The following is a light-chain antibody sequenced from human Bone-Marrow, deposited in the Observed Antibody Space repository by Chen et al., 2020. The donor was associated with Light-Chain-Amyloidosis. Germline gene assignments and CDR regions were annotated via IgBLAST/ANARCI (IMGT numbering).Light chain of an antibody. CDR2: GNS. J-gene: IGLJ2*01. V-gene: IGLV1-40*01. Sequence: QSVLTQPPSVSGGPGQRVTISCTGSSSNIGAGYDEHWYQQLPGTAPKLLIYGNSNQPSGVPARFSGSKSGTSASLAIAGLQAEDEADYYCQSYDSSSVVFGGGTKLTVL. CDR1: SSNIGAGYD. CDR3: QSYDSSSVV.